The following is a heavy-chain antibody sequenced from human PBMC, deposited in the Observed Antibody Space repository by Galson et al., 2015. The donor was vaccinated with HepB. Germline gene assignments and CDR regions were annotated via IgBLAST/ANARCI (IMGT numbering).Heavy chain of an antibody. J-gene: IGHJ4*02. CDR2: IAETSVTS. Sequence: SLRLSCAASRFAFDNYAMSWVRQAPGEGLEWVSSIAETSVTSYYAHSVKGRFTISRDNSKNTLYLQMNNLRAEDTAVYYCASLGPDYSSRWGQGTLVTVSS. CDR3: ASLGPDYSSR. CDR1: RFAFDNYA. V-gene: IGHV3-23*01. D-gene: IGHD5-12*01.